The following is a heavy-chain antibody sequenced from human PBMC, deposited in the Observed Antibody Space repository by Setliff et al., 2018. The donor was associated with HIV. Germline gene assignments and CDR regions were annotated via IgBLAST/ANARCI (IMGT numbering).Heavy chain of an antibody. CDR1: GGSMTSSNYY. CDR3: ARDPHYFDTSGHYSWFYFDY. CDR2: ISSSGST. Sequence: PSETLSLTCTVSGGSMTSSNYYWGWIRQSPGRGLEWIGCISSSGSTTYHPSLRSRVTVSAATSKNQFSLKLTSVTAADTAVYFCARDPHYFDTSGHYSWFYFDYWGQGTLVTVSS. D-gene: IGHD3-22*01. J-gene: IGHJ4*02. V-gene: IGHV4-39*07.